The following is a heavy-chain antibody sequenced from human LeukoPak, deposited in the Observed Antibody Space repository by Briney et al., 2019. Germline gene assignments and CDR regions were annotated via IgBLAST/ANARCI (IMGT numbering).Heavy chain of an antibody. CDR1: GFTFSDYY. CDR2: ISSSGSTI. J-gene: IGHJ4*02. V-gene: IGHV3-11*01. D-gene: IGHD3-22*01. CDR3: ARDYYDSSGYSFDY. Sequence: PGGSLRLSCAASGFTFSDYYMSWIRQAPGKGLEWVSYISSSGSTIYYADSVKGRYTISRDNAKNSLYLQMNSLRAEDTAVYYCARDYYDSSGYSFDYWGQGTLVTVSS.